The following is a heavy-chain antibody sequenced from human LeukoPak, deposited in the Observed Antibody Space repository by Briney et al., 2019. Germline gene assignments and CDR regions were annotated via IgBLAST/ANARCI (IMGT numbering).Heavy chain of an antibody. Sequence: SETLSLTCTVSGGTISRYYWSWIRQPPGKGLEWIGYIYYSGTTNYNPSLKSRVTISVDTSKNQFSLKLSSVTAADTAVYYCARGPTRNYFDYWGQGTLVTVSS. CDR3: ARGPTRNYFDY. V-gene: IGHV4-59*01. CDR2: IYYSGTT. CDR1: GGTISRYY. J-gene: IGHJ4*02.